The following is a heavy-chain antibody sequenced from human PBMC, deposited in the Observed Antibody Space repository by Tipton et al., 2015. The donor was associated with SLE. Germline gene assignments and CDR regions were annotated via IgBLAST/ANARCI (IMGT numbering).Heavy chain of an antibody. Sequence: TLSLTCTVSGGSISSSSYYWGWIRQPPGEGLEWIGSIYYSGSTYYNPSLKSRVTISVDTSKNQFSLKLSSVTAADTAVYYCAREKAGGSGKKLYFDYWGQGTLVTVSS. CDR2: IYYSGST. CDR3: AREKAGGSGKKLYFDY. CDR1: GGSISSSSYY. D-gene: IGHD3-10*01. V-gene: IGHV4-39*07. J-gene: IGHJ4*02.